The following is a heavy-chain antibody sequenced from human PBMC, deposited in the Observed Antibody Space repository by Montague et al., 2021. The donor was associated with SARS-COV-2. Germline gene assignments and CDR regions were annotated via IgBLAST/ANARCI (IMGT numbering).Heavy chain of an antibody. Sequence: SLRLSCAASGFSFSDYYMSWIRQAPGKGLEWLSYISSSSTYTNYADSVKGRFTISRDNAKNSLYLQMNSLRAKDTAVYYCARDVAMAYHYYGMDVWGQGTTVTVSS. V-gene: IGHV3-11*06. J-gene: IGHJ6*02. D-gene: IGHD5-24*01. CDR2: ISSSSTYT. CDR1: GFSFSDYY. CDR3: ARDVAMAYHYYGMDV.